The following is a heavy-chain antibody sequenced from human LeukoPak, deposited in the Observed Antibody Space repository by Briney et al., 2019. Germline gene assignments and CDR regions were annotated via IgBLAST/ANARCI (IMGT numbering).Heavy chain of an antibody. CDR3: ARDLLVTPELSLYRAFDY. D-gene: IGHD3-16*02. Sequence: GASVKVSCKASGGTFSSYAISWVRQAPGQGLEWMGWISAYNGNTNYAQKLQGRVTMTTDTSTSTAYMELRSLRSDDTAVYYCARDLLVTPELSLYRAFDYWGQGTLVTVSS. V-gene: IGHV1-18*01. J-gene: IGHJ4*02. CDR2: ISAYNGNT. CDR1: GGTFSSYA.